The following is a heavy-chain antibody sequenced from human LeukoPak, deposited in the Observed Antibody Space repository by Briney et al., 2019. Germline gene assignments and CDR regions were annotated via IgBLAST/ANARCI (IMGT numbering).Heavy chain of an antibody. V-gene: IGHV1-46*01. CDR2: ISPSGGST. Sequence: ASVKVSCKAFGYTFTSNYMHWVRQAPGQGPEWMGVISPSGGSTTYAQKFQGRVTLTRDMSTSTAYMELRSLRSDDTAVYYCARDRSSSDYWGQGTLVTVSS. CDR3: ARDRSSSDY. CDR1: GYTFTSNY. J-gene: IGHJ4*02. D-gene: IGHD6-6*01.